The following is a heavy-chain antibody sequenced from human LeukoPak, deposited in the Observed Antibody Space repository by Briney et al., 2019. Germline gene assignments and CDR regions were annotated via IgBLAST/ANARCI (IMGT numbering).Heavy chain of an antibody. J-gene: IGHJ4*02. CDR1: GGSITNYY. Sequence: SETLSLTCTVSGGSITNYYWSWIRQPSGKGLERIGYIYYSGSASHNASLNSRVTTSVDTSKNQFSLNLNSLTAADTAVYYCARGPRFDYFDYWGQGTPVTVSS. CDR2: IYYSGSA. V-gene: IGHV4-59*01. CDR3: ARGPRFDYFDY.